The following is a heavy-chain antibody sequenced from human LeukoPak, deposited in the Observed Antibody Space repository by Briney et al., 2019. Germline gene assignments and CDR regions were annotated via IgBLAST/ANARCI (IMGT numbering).Heavy chain of an antibody. CDR3: ARLQLRHCSRTSCANEFDY. Sequence: SETLSLTCTVSGGPISSYYWSWIRQPPGKGLEWIGYVYYSGSINYNPSLKSRVIISVDKSKNQFYLKLTSVTAADTAVYYCARLQLRHCSRTSCANEFDYWGQGTLVTVSS. CDR2: VYYSGSI. CDR1: GGPISSYY. J-gene: IGHJ4*02. V-gene: IGHV4-59*01. D-gene: IGHD2-2*01.